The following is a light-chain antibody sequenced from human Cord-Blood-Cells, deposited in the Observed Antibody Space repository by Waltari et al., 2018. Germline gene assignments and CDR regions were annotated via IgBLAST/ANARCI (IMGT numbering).Light chain of an antibody. J-gene: IGLJ2*01. CDR3: QAWDSSSVV. V-gene: IGLV3-1*01. CDR2: QVS. Sequence: SYELTQPPSVTLSPGQTASITSSGDTWGSKYVCWYQQKPGQPPVLVIYQVSKRPSGIPERFSGSNSGNTATLTISGTQAMDEADYYCQAWDSSSVVFGGGTKLTVL. CDR1: TWGSKY.